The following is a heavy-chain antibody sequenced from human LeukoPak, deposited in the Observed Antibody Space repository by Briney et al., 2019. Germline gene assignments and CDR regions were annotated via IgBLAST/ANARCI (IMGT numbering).Heavy chain of an antibody. J-gene: IGHJ4*02. V-gene: IGHV4-59*08. CDR2: IDYSGST. CDR1: GGSISSYY. CDR3: ARHGGGYSFDY. D-gene: IGHD5-24*01. Sequence: PSETLSLTCTVSGGSISSYYWSWIRQPPGRGLEWIGCIDYSGSTKYNPSLKSRVTTSVDTSKNQFSLNLSSVTAADTAVYYCARHGGGYSFDYWGQGTLVTVSS.